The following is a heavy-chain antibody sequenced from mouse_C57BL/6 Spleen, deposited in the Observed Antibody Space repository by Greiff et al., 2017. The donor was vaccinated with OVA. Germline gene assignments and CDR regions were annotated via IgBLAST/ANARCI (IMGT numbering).Heavy chain of an antibody. Sequence: LVESGPELVKPGASVKISCKASGYAFSSSWMNWVKQRPGKGLEWIGRIYPGDGDTNYNGKFKGKATLTADKSSSTAYMQLSSLTSEDSAVYFCARGITTVVATGGMDYWGQGTSVTVSS. CDR1: GYAFSSSW. V-gene: IGHV1-82*01. CDR3: ARGITTVVATGGMDY. J-gene: IGHJ4*01. CDR2: IYPGDGDT. D-gene: IGHD1-1*01.